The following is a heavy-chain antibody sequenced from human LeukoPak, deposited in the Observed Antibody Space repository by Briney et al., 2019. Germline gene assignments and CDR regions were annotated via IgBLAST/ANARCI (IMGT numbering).Heavy chain of an antibody. Sequence: ASVKVSCKASGYTFTSYGISWVRQAPGQGLEWMGWISAYNGNTNYAQKLQGRVTMTTDTSTSTAYMELRSLRSDDTAVYYCATRWYSSGTWGMDVWGQGTTVTVSS. J-gene: IGHJ6*01. CDR2: ISAYNGNT. V-gene: IGHV1-18*01. D-gene: IGHD6-19*01. CDR1: GYTFTSYG. CDR3: ATRWYSSGTWGMDV.